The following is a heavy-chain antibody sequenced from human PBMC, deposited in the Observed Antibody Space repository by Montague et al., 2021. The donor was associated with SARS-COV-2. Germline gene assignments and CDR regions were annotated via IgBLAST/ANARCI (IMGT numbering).Heavy chain of an antibody. V-gene: IGHV4-39*01. D-gene: IGHD1/OR15-1a*01. CDR2: FYSGGNT. J-gene: IGHJ4*02. CDR3: ARARITGTTTPLDY. Sequence: SETLSLTCTVSGGSISSTSHYWDWIRQPPGKGLEWIGTFYSGGNTYYNPALKSRVSISADTSNNQFSLKLHSVAAADTAVYFCARARITGTTTPLDYWGQGTLVIVSS. CDR1: GGSISSTSHY.